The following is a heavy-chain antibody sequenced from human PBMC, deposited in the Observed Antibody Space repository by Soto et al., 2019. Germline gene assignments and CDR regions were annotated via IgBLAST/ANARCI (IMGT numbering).Heavy chain of an antibody. Sequence: ASVKVSCKASGYTFTDHDIHWVRQAPGQGLEWMGWINPISGVTNYAQNFQGRVTMTRDTSISTAYMELSRLTSDDTAVYYCARTYDILTGTDWGQGTLVTVSS. V-gene: IGHV1-2*02. CDR2: INPISGVT. J-gene: IGHJ4*02. CDR1: GYTFTDHD. D-gene: IGHD3-9*01. CDR3: ARTYDILTGTD.